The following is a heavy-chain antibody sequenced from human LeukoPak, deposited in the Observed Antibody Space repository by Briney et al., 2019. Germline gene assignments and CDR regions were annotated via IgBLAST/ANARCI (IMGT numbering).Heavy chain of an antibody. CDR1: GFTFSSYA. V-gene: IGHV3-30-3*01. J-gene: IGHJ5*02. CDR2: ISYDGSNK. Sequence: GGSLRLSCAASGFTFSSYAMHWVRQAPGKGLEWVAVISYDGSNKYYADSVKGRFTISRDNSKNTLYLQMNSLRAEDTAVYYCARGSSGSYQIDNWFDLWGQGTLVTVSS. CDR3: ARGSSGSYQIDNWFDL. D-gene: IGHD1-26*01.